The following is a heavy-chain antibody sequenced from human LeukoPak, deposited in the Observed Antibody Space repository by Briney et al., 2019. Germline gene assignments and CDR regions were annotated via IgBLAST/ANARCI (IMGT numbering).Heavy chain of an antibody. Sequence: DSVKGRFTISRDNAKNSLYLQMNSLRAEDTAVYYCARPYTDYGGNSGSTGYDYWGQGTQVTVSS. V-gene: IGHV3-7*01. CDR3: ARPYTDYGGNSGSTGYDY. J-gene: IGHJ4*02. D-gene: IGHD4-23*01.